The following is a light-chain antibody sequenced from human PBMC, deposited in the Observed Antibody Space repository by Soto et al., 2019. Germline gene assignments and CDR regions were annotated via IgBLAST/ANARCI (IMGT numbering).Light chain of an antibody. CDR3: QQYYTTPPT. V-gene: IGKV4-1*01. CDR1: QSVLFSINQKNY. CDR2: LAS. J-gene: IGKJ1*01. Sequence: DIVLTQSPDSVAVSLGERATINCKSSQSVLFSINQKNYLAWYHQKPGQPPKLLIYLASIRESGVPTRFSGSGSGTNFTLTISSLQAEDAAVYYCQQYYTTPPTFGLGTKVEVK.